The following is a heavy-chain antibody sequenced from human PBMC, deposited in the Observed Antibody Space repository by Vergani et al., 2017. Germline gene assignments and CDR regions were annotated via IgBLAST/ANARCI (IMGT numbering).Heavy chain of an antibody. CDR2: IYYSGST. CDR3: ARTESFILRYFHWAL. V-gene: IGHV4-59*04. Sequence: QVKLQESGPGLVKPSETLSLTCTVSGASVNSYYWSWIRQPPGKGLEWIGYIYYSGSTYYNPSLKSRVTISVDTSKNQFSLKLSSVTAADTAIYFCARTESFILRYFHWALWGQGTLVTVSS. D-gene: IGHD3-9*01. J-gene: IGHJ4*02. CDR1: GASVNSYY.